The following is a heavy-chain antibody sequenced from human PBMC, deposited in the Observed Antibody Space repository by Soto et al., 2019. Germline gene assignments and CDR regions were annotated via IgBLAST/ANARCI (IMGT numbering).Heavy chain of an antibody. D-gene: IGHD2-21*01. J-gene: IGHJ4*02. V-gene: IGHV4-61*01. Sequence: SETLSLTCTVSGDSVSSGTYFWSWIRQPPGKGLEWIGYVYYSGSTNYNPTLKSRLTMSVDTSKNQFSLKLSSVTAADTAVYYCARDGGEERSFDSWGPGTLVNAS. CDR3: ARDGGEERSFDS. CDR2: VYYSGST. CDR1: GDSVSSGTYF.